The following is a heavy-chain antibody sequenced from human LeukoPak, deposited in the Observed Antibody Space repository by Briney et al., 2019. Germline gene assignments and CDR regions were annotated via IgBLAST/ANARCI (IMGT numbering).Heavy chain of an antibody. J-gene: IGHJ4*02. D-gene: IGHD3-22*01. CDR3: ARDYYDSITPGFDY. V-gene: IGHV1-18*01. CDR2: ISVYNGNT. Sequence: ASVKVSRKASGYTFTSYDVSWVRQAPGQGLEWMGWISVYNGNTNYAEKLQGRVTMTTDTSTSTAYMELRSLRSDDTAVYYCARDYYDSITPGFDYWGQGTLVTVSS. CDR1: GYTFTSYD.